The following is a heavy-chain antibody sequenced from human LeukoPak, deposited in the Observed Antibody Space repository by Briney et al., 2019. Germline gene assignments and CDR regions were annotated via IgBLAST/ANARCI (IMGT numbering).Heavy chain of an antibody. D-gene: IGHD6-6*01. CDR3: ARATAYSSSSWHASYGTEYNWFDP. Sequence: SETPSLTCAVYGGSFSGYYWSWIRQPPGKGLEWVGEINHSGSTKYNPSLKSRGTISVDTSKNQFSQELSSVTAADTAVYYWARATAYSSSSWHASYGTEYNWFDPWGQGTLVTVSS. CDR1: GGSFSGYY. CDR2: INHSGST. J-gene: IGHJ5*02. V-gene: IGHV4-34*01.